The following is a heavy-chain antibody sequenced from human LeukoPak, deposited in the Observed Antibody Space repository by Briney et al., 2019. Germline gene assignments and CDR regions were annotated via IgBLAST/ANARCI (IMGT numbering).Heavy chain of an antibody. CDR1: GFTFSSYA. V-gene: IGHV3-30-3*01. D-gene: IGHD6-13*01. CDR3: ARLYTSSWYSGFLYMDV. Sequence: GGSLRLSCAASGFTFSSYAMHWVRQAPGKGLEWVAVISYDGSNKYYADSVKGRFTTSRDNARTSLYLQMNSLRAEDTAVYYCARLYTSSWYSGFLYMDVWGKGTTVTVSS. J-gene: IGHJ6*03. CDR2: ISYDGSNK.